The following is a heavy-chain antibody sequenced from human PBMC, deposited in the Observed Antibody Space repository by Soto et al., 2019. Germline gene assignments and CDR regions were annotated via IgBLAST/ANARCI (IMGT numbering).Heavy chain of an antibody. Sequence: EVQLLESGGGLVQPGGSLRLSCAASGFSLSSYAMSWVRQAPGKGLEWVSTISGSGGSTYYADSVKGRFTISRDNSKQTLYLQMNSLRAEDTAVYYWAKRSAFDIWGQGTMVTVSS. CDR3: AKRSAFDI. CDR1: GFSLSSYA. J-gene: IGHJ3*02. CDR2: ISGSGGST. V-gene: IGHV3-23*01.